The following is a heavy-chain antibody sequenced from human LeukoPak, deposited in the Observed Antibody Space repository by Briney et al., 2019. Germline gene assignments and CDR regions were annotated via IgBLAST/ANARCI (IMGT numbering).Heavy chain of an antibody. Sequence: TSSETLSLTCTVSVNPSSRVYTWAGSGRPPGRGLGGLGSIYHSGSTYYNPSLKSRVTISVDTSKNQFSLKLSSVTAADTAVYYCARAGGSGRRTPFFDYWGQGTLVTVSS. D-gene: IGHD3-10*01. CDR3: ARAGGSGRRTPFFDY. J-gene: IGHJ4*02. V-gene: IGHV4-38-2*02. CDR2: IYHSGST. CDR1: VNPSSRVYT.